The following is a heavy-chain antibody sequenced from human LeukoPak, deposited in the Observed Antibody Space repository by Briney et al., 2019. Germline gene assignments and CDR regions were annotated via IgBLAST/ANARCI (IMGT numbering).Heavy chain of an antibody. CDR2: INGRGGST. V-gene: IGHV3-23*01. J-gene: IGHJ2*01. Sequence: GGSLRLSCAASGFTFSSYAMSWVRQAPGKGLEWVSGINGRGGSTYYADSVKGRFTISRDNSKNTLYLQMNSLRAEDTAVYYCARDYRRMTMVIVAKRAGFFDLWGRGTLVTVSS. CDR1: GFTFSSYA. CDR3: ARDYRRMTMVIVAKRAGFFDL. D-gene: IGHD3-22*01.